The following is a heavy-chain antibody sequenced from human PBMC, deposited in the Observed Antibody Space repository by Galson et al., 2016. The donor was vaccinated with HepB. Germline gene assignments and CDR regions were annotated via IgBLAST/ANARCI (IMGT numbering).Heavy chain of an antibody. CDR3: ARHSITIFGMVTDAFDI. Sequence: QSGAEVKKPGESLRISCKGSGYTFGNYWISWVRQMPGKGLEWMGRIDPRDSYINSSPSLQGHVTISVDKSISTAYLQWSSLKATDTAMYYCARHSITIFGMVTDAFDIWGQGTMVTVSS. J-gene: IGHJ3*02. V-gene: IGHV5-10-1*01. D-gene: IGHD3-3*01. CDR1: GYTFGNYW. CDR2: IDPRDSYI.